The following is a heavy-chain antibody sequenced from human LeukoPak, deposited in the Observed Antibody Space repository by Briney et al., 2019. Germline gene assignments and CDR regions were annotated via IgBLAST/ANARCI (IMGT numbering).Heavy chain of an antibody. CDR1: GYTFTCYY. D-gene: IGHD3-22*01. J-gene: IGHJ6*02. V-gene: IGHV1-2*04. CDR2: INPNSGGT. CDR3: ARDQGSSGPLDGMDV. Sequence: GASVKVSCKASGYTFTCYYMHWVRQAPGQGLEWMGWINPNSGGTNYAQKFQGWVTMARDTSISTAYMELSRLRSDDTAVYYCARDQGSSGPLDGMDVWGQGTTVTVSS.